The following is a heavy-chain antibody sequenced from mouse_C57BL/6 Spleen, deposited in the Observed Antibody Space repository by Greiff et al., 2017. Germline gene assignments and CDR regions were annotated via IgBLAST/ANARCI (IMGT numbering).Heavy chain of an antibody. V-gene: IGHV1-26*01. CDR3: ARPAQMAMDY. CDR2: INPNNGGT. J-gene: IGHJ4*01. Sequence: EVQLQQSGPELVKPGASVKISCKASGYTFTDYYMNWVKQSHGKSLEWIGDINPNNGGTSYNQKFKGKATLTVDKSSSTAYMELRSLTSEDSAVYYCARPAQMAMDYWGQGTSVTVSS. D-gene: IGHD3-2*02. CDR1: GYTFTDYY.